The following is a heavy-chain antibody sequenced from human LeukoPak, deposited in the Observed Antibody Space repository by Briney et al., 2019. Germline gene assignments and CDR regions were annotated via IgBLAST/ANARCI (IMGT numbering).Heavy chain of an antibody. V-gene: IGHV3-21*01. CDR2: ISSSSSYI. Sequence: GGSLRLYCAASGFTFSSYSMNWVRQAPGKGLEWVSSISSSSSYIYYADSVKGRLTISRDNAKNSLYLQMNSLRAEDTAVYYCAREDPREIVVSYWGQGTLVTVSS. D-gene: IGHD3-22*01. CDR1: GFTFSSYS. CDR3: AREDPREIVVSY. J-gene: IGHJ4*02.